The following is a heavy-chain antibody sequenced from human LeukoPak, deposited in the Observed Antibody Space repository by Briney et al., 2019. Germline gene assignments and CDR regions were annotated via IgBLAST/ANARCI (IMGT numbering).Heavy chain of an antibody. J-gene: IGHJ4*02. CDR2: INSDGSST. Sequence: HPGGSLRLSCAASGFTFSSYWMHWVRQAPGKGLVWVSRINSDGSSTSYADSVKGRFTISRDNAKNTLYLQMNSLRAEDTAVYYCARAYYYDSSGYYYSPGPFDYWGQGTLVTVSS. V-gene: IGHV3-74*01. CDR3: ARAYYYDSSGYYYSPGPFDY. CDR1: GFTFSSYW. D-gene: IGHD3-22*01.